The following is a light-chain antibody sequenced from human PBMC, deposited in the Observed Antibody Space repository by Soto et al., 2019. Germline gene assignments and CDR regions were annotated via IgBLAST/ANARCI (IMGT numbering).Light chain of an antibody. J-gene: IGLJ2*01. Sequence: QSALTQPASVSGSPGQSITISCTGTSSDVGSYNLVSWYQQYAGKAPKLIIYEGSERPSGVSNRFSGSKSANTASLTISGLQAEDEADYYCCSYTSGSTDVVFGERTKLTVL. CDR1: SSDVGSYNL. CDR3: CSYTSGSTDVV. V-gene: IGLV2-23*01. CDR2: EGS.